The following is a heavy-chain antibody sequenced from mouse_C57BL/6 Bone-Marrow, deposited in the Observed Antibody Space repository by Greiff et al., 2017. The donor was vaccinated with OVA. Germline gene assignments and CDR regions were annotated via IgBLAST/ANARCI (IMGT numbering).Heavy chain of an antibody. J-gene: IGHJ3*01. CDR3: ARWLLRGCAY. CDR1: GYTFTSYW. D-gene: IGHD2-3*01. Sequence: VQLQQPGAELVRPGTSVKLSCKASGYTFTSYWMHWVKQRPGQGLEWIGVIDPSDSYTNYNQKFKGKATLTVDTSSSTAYMQLSSLTSEDSAVYYCARWLLRGCAYWGQGTLVTVSA. CDR2: IDPSDSYT. V-gene: IGHV1-59*01.